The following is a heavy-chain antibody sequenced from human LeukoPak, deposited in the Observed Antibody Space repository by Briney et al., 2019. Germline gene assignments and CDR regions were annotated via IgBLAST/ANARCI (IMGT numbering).Heavy chain of an antibody. CDR1: GFTFSTYW. V-gene: IGHV3-7*03. Sequence: GGSLRLSCAASGFTFSTYWMSWVRQAPGKGLEWVANIKQDGSEKYSLDSVKGRFTISRDNAKNSLYLQMNSPRAEDTAVYYCARCAGPVETDWGQGTLVTVSS. CDR3: ARCAGPVETD. D-gene: IGHD2-21*02. CDR2: IKQDGSEK. J-gene: IGHJ4*02.